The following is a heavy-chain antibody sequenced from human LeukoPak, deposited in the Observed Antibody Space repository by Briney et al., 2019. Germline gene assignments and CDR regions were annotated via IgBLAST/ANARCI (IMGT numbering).Heavy chain of an antibody. CDR1: GFTFSSYG. Sequence: GGSLRLSCAASGFTFSSYGMHWVRQAPGKGLEWVALISFDGNKKYYGDSVKGRFTISRDNSKNTLYLQMNSLRAEDTALYYCARRTGGNAFDIWGQGTMVTVSS. V-gene: IGHV3-30*03. CDR3: ARRTGGNAFDI. J-gene: IGHJ3*02. D-gene: IGHD1-14*01. CDR2: ISFDGNKK.